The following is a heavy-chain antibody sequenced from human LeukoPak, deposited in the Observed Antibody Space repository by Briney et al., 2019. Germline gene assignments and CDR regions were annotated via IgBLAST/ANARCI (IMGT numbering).Heavy chain of an antibody. J-gene: IGHJ4*02. D-gene: IGHD3-22*01. CDR2: IYYSGST. V-gene: IGHV4-61*01. CDR3: ARGNYYDSSGYYLFDY. Sequence: SETLSLTCTVSGGSVSSGNYYWSWIRQPPGKGLEWIGYIYYSGSTNYNPSLKSRVTISVDTSKNQFSLKLTSVTAADTAVYYCARGNYYDSSGYYLFDYWGQGTLVTVSS. CDR1: GGSVSSGNYY.